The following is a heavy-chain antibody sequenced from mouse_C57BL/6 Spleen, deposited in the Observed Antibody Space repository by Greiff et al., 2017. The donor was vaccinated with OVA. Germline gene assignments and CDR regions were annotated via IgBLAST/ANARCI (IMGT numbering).Heavy chain of an antibody. Sequence: QVQLKQSGAELVRPGASVTLSCKASGYTFTDYEMHWVKQTPVHGLEWIGAIDPETGGTAYNQKFKGKAILTADKSSSTAYMELRSLASEDSAVYYCTRRAYLDYWGQGTTLTVSS. CDR3: TRRAYLDY. CDR2: IDPETGGT. V-gene: IGHV1-15*01. CDR1: GYTFTDYE. J-gene: IGHJ2*01. D-gene: IGHD3-3*01.